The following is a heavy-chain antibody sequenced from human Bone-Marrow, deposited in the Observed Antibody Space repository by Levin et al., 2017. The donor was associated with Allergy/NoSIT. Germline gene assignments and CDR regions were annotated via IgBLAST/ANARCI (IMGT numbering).Heavy chain of an antibody. J-gene: IGHJ5*02. D-gene: IGHD3-10*01. CDR1: GGSVSSYY. Sequence: PSETLSLTCTVSGGSVSSYYWSWIRQPPGKGLEWIGYIYYRGSTNYNPSLKSRVTISVDTSKNQFSLKLSSVTAADTAVYYCAMGGDYYGSGDNWFDPWGQGTLVTVSS. CDR2: IYYRGST. CDR3: AMGGDYYGSGDNWFDP. V-gene: IGHV4-59*02.